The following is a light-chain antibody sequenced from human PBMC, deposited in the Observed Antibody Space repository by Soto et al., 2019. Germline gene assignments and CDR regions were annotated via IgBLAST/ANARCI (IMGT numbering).Light chain of an antibody. CDR3: VTWDSSLSVGV. CDR1: NSNIGRNY. CDR2: END. V-gene: IGLV1-51*02. Sequence: QSVLTQPPSVSAAPGQKVTIYCSGSNSNIGRNYVSWYQHLPGAAPKLLIYENDMRPSGIPDRFSGSKSGTSATLGIAGLQTGDEADYYCVTWDSSLSVGVFGGGTKVTVL. J-gene: IGLJ3*02.